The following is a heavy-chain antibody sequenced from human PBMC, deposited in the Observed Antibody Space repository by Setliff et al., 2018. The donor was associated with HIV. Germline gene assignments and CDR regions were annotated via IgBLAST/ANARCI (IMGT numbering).Heavy chain of an antibody. J-gene: IGHJ4*02. Sequence: GGSLRLSCAASGFTFSNAWMSWVRQAPGKGLEWVGRIKSKTDGGTTDYAAPVKGRFTISRDNAKNSLYLQMNSLRAEDTAVYYCARQPYSSSAIFDYWGQGTLVTVSS. D-gene: IGHD6-6*01. V-gene: IGHV3-15*01. CDR3: ARQPYSSSAIFDY. CDR2: IKSKTDGGTT. CDR1: GFTFSNAW.